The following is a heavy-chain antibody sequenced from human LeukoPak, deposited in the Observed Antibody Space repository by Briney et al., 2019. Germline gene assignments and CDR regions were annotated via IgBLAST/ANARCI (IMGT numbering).Heavy chain of an antibody. CDR1: GASMNTHY. V-gene: IGHV4-59*11. CDR3: ATIKRGNIFGYFDF. D-gene: IGHD5-18*01. J-gene: IGHJ4*02. Sequence: SETLSLTCAVSGASMNTHYWSWIRQPPGKGLEWIGYMLDTVTTKDNPSLKSRLTLSADTSKNQFSLRLTSVTAADTAVYYCATIKRGNIFGYFDFWGQGIPVTVSS. CDR2: MLDTVTT.